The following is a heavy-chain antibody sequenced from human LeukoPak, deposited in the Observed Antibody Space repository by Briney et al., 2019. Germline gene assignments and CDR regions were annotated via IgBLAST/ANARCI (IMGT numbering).Heavy chain of an antibody. D-gene: IGHD6-6*01. Sequence: GGSLRLSCAASGFTFSSYSMNWVRQAPGKGLEWVSFISSSSSYIYYADSVKGRFTISRDNARSSLYLQLNSLRAEDTALYYCARGEWSSSPFDYWGQGTLATVSS. CDR1: GFTFSSYS. CDR3: ARGEWSSSPFDY. J-gene: IGHJ4*02. CDR2: ISSSSSYI. V-gene: IGHV3-21*01.